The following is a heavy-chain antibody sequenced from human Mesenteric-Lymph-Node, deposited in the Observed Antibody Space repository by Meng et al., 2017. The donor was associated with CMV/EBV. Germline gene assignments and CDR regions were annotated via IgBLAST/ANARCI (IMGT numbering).Heavy chain of an antibody. CDR3: ARDSSGYFHFDH. Sequence: TVSGGSISSGGAYWSWVRQHPGKGLEWIGYIYYSGSTYYNPSLESRLTISVDTSKNQFSPKLSSVTAADTAVYYCARDSSGYFHFDHWGQGTLVTVSS. D-gene: IGHD3-22*01. CDR1: GGSISSGGAY. V-gene: IGHV4-31*03. CDR2: IYYSGST. J-gene: IGHJ4*02.